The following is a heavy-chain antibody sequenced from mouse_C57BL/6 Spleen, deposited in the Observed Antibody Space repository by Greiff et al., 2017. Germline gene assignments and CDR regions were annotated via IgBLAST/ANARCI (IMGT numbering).Heavy chain of an antibody. Sequence: VQLQQSGAELVRPGTSVKVSCKASGYAFTNYLIEWVKQRPGQGLEWIGVINPGSGGTNNNEKFKGKATLTADKSSSTAYMQLSSLTSEDSAVYFCARHLSFAYWGQGTLVTVSA. J-gene: IGHJ3*01. CDR2: INPGSGGT. CDR3: ARHLSFAY. V-gene: IGHV1-54*01. CDR1: GYAFTNYL.